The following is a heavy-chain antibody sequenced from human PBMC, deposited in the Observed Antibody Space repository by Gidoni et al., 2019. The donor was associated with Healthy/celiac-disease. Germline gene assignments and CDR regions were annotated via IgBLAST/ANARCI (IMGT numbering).Heavy chain of an antibody. CDR1: GGSFRGYS. J-gene: IGHJ5*02. V-gene: IGHV4-34*01. D-gene: IGHD2-8*01. CDR2: INHSGST. Sequence: QVQLQQWGAGLLKPSETLSLTCAVYGGSFRGYSWSWIRQPPGKGLEWIGEINHSGSTNYNPSLKSRVTISVDTSKNQFSLKLSSVTAADTAVYYCARGVYRNWFDPWGQGTLVTVSS. CDR3: ARGVYRNWFDP.